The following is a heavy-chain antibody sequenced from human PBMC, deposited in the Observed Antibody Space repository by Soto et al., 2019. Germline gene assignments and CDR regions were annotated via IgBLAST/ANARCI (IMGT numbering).Heavy chain of an antibody. CDR3: ARWGKRDGVSSPPSDL. J-gene: IGHJ5*02. V-gene: IGHV3-30*03. Sequence: QEELVESGGGVVQPGRSLRLSCAASGFTFSGFGMHWVRQAPGKGLEWVAVISYDGTNEIYADSVKGRFSVSRDNSKNIVYLQMNSLRDEDMAMYYCARWGKRDGVSSPPSDLWGQGTLVTVSS. D-gene: IGHD3-16*01. CDR2: ISYDGTNE. CDR1: GFTFSGFG.